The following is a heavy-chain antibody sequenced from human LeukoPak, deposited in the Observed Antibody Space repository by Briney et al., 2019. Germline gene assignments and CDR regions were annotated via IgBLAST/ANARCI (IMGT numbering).Heavy chain of an antibody. CDR1: GFTFSSYA. J-gene: IGHJ4*02. V-gene: IGHV3-64D*06. CDR3: VKDSAMVRGVIIPYYFDY. CDR2: ISSNRGST. D-gene: IGHD3-10*01. Sequence: GGSLRLSCSASGFTFSSYAMHWVRQAPGKGLEYVSAISSNRGSTYYADSVKGRFTISRDHSKNTLYLQMSSLRAEDTAVYYCVKDSAMVRGVIIPYYFDYWGQGTLVTVSS.